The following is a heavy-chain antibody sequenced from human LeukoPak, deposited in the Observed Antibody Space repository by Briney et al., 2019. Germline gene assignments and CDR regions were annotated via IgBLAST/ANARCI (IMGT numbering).Heavy chain of an antibody. CDR1: RFTFSSYA. CDR2: ISYDGSNK. CDR3: ARDHLVRGVIVGANWFDP. D-gene: IGHD3-10*01. Sequence: GGSLRLSCAASRFTFSSYAMHWVRQAPGKGLEWVAVISYDGSNKYYADSVKGRFTISRDNSKNTLYLQMNSLRAEDTAVYYCARDHLVRGVIVGANWFDPWGQGTLVTVSS. V-gene: IGHV3-30*04. J-gene: IGHJ5*02.